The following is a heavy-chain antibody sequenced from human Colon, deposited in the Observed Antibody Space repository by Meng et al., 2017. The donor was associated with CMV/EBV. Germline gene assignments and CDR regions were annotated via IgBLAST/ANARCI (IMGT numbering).Heavy chain of an antibody. Sequence: GASISSGGYYWSWIRQYPGKGLEWIGSIFNSGATSKNPSLTSRFVMSVDTSKNQFSLKLASVTAADTALYFCARGALGACTGSSCFSWGQGTLVTVSS. CDR2: IFNSGAT. D-gene: IGHD6-19*01. V-gene: IGHV4-31*02. CDR1: GASISSGGYY. J-gene: IGHJ5*02. CDR3: ARGALGACTGSSCFS.